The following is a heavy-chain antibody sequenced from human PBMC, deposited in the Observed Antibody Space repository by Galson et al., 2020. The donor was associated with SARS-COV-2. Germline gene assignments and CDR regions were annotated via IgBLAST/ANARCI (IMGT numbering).Heavy chain of an antibody. D-gene: IGHD3-16*01. CDR2: IYHTGDN. V-gene: IGHV4-38-2*02. CDR3: ARGGGDGGTGFDY. CDR1: DYSISSGYY. J-gene: IGHJ4*02. Sequence: SETLSLTCTVADYSISSGYYWGWIRQPPGKGLEWIGSIYHTGDNYYSPSLKSRVTISVDTSKNQFSLKLTSVTAADVAVYYCARGGGDGGTGFDYWGQGALVTVSS.